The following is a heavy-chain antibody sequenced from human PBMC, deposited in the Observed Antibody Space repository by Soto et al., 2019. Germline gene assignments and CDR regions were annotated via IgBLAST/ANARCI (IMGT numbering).Heavy chain of an antibody. CDR1: GFTFSSYA. Sequence: QVQLVESGGGVVQPGRSLRLSCAASGFTFSSYAMHWVRQAPGKGLEWVAVISYDGSNKYYADSVKGRFTISRDNSKSKLYLQMNSLRAEDTAVYYCARDRMITFGGVIYNWFDPWGQGTLVTVSS. J-gene: IGHJ5*02. CDR3: ARDRMITFGGVIYNWFDP. CDR2: ISYDGSNK. D-gene: IGHD3-16*01. V-gene: IGHV3-30-3*01.